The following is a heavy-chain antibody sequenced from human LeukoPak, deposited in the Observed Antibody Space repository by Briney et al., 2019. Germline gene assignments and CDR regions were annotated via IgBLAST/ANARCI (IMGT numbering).Heavy chain of an antibody. D-gene: IGHD3-10*01. J-gene: IGHJ4*02. CDR2: ISSTSTDI. V-gene: IGHV3-21*05. CDR1: GFTFSNHG. CDR3: ARRGPYFDY. Sequence: PGGSLRLSCTASGFTFSNHGMNWVRQAPGKGLEWISYISSTSTDIYYVGSVKGRFTISRDNAKNSLYLQMNSLRPEDTSIYYCARRGPYFDYWGQGILVTVSS.